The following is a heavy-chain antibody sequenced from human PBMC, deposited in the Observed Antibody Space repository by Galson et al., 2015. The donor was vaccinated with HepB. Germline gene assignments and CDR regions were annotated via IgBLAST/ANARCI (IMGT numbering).Heavy chain of an antibody. D-gene: IGHD2-21*01. V-gene: IGHV3-23*01. CDR3: ARERSQSYSGD. J-gene: IGHJ4*02. Sequence: SLRLSCAASGFTFSNYAMSWVRQVPGKEFQWVSAISGSGDSTYYADSVKGRFTISRDNSKNPLFLQMDGLRAEDTAMYYCARERSQSYSGDWGQGALVAVSS. CDR1: GFTFSNYA. CDR2: ISGSGDST.